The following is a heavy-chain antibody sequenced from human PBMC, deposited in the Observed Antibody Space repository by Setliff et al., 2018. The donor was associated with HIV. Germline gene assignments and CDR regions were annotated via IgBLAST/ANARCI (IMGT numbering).Heavy chain of an antibody. CDR2: INHSGST. Sequence: PSETLSLTCAVYGGSFSGYYWSWIRQPPGKGLEWIGEINHSGSTNYNPSLKSRVTISVDTSKNQFSLKLSSVTAADTAVYYCARSQTRWLHYFDYWGQGTLVTVSS. CDR3: ARSQTRWLHYFDY. D-gene: IGHD2-2*01. J-gene: IGHJ4*02. V-gene: IGHV4-34*01. CDR1: GGSFSGYY.